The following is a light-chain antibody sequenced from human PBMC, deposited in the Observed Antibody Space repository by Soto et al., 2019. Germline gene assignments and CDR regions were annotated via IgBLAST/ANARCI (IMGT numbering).Light chain of an antibody. CDR3: QQYGSSPLT. Sequence: EIVLTQSPGTLSLSPGERATLSCRASQSVSSSYLAWYQQKPGQAPRLLIYGASSRATGIADRVSGSGSGAGFPRPISRLEPEDFAVYFGQQYGSSPLTFGGGTKVEIK. J-gene: IGKJ4*01. CDR1: QSVSSSY. V-gene: IGKV3-20*01. CDR2: GAS.